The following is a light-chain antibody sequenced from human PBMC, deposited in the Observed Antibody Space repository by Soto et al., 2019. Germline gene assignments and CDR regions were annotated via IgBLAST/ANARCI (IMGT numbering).Light chain of an antibody. Sequence: QAVVTQPPSVSGAPGQRVTISCTGSRSNIGAGYDVHWYQQLPGTAPKLLIYGTNNRPSGVPDRFSGSTSGNMATLTIARVEAGDEADYYCHVWDSITDRVVFGGGTKLTVL. CDR2: GTN. CDR1: RSNIGAGYD. V-gene: IGLV1-40*01. CDR3: HVWDSITDRVV. J-gene: IGLJ2*01.